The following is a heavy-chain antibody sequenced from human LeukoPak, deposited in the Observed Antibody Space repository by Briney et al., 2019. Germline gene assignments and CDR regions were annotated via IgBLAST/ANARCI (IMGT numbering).Heavy chain of an antibody. Sequence: SETLSLTCTVSGGSISSYYWSWIRQPPGKGLEWIGYIYYSGSTNYNPSLKSRVTISVDTSKNQFSLKLSSVTAADTAVYYCARDRGLVVPSNWFDPWGLGTLVTVSS. V-gene: IGHV4-59*13. J-gene: IGHJ5*02. CDR2: IYYSGST. CDR1: GGSISSYY. D-gene: IGHD2-2*01. CDR3: ARDRGLVVPSNWFDP.